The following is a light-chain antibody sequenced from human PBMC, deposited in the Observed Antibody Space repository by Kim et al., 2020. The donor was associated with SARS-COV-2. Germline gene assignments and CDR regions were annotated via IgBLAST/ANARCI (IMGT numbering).Light chain of an antibody. J-gene: IGKJ4*01. V-gene: IGKV1-5*03. CDR1: QSISSW. CDR2: KAS. CDR3: QQYNSYLLT. Sequence: DIQMTQSPSTLSASVGDRVTITCRASQSISSWLAWYQQKPGKAPKLLIYKASSLESGVPSRFSGSGSGTECTLTISSLQPDDFATDYCQQYNSYLLTFGGGTKVDIK.